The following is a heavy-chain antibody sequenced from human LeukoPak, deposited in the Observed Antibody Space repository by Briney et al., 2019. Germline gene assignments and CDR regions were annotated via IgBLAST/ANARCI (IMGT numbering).Heavy chain of an antibody. CDR3: AKRYKPSYSSGWYSGFDAFDI. CDR2: IYGGGNI. V-gene: IGHV3-53*01. CDR1: GFTVSSNY. J-gene: IGHJ3*02. D-gene: IGHD6-19*01. Sequence: GGSLRLSCAASGFTVSSNYMNWVRQAPGKGLEWVSVIYGGGNIYYADSVKGRFTISRDNSKNTLYLQMNSLRAEDTAVYYCAKRYKPSYSSGWYSGFDAFDIWGQGTMVTVSS.